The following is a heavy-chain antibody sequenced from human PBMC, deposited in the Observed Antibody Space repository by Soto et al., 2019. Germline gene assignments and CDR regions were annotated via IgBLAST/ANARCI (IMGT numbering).Heavy chain of an antibody. CDR1: GGPYSKYR. CDR3: AKSLLGDHYDSDGLDS. V-gene: IGHV1-69*02. CDR2: IIPIFDMT. D-gene: IGHD3-22*01. J-gene: IGHJ4*02. Sequence: QVQLVQSGTEVKKPGSSVKVTCKASGGPYSKYRISWVRQAPGQGLEWMGRIIPIFDMTNYAQKFQGRVTITVDKSTSTVYMDLSSLRSEDTAVYYCAKSLLGDHYDSDGLDSWGQGTLVSVSS.